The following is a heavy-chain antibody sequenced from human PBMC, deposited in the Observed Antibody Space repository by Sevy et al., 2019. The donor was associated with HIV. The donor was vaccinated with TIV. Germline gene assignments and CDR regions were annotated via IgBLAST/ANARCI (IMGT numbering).Heavy chain of an antibody. Sequence: GGSLRLSCAASGFTFSSYAMHWVRQAPGKGLEWVAVISYAGSNKYYADSVKGRFTISRDNSKNTLYLQMNSLRAEDTAVYYCARDFGGIVVVTAHSLEGYACDIWGQGTMVTVSS. CDR1: GFTFSSYA. V-gene: IGHV3-30-3*01. CDR3: ARDFGGIVVVTAHSLEGYACDI. J-gene: IGHJ3*02. CDR2: ISYAGSNK. D-gene: IGHD3-22*01.